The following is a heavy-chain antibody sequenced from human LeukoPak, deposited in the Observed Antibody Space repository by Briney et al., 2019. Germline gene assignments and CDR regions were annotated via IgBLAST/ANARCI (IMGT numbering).Heavy chain of an antibody. V-gene: IGHV3-53*01. CDR2: IYSGGST. CDR3: ARAEKATIFDY. J-gene: IGHJ4*02. CDR1: GFTVSSNY. Sequence: GGSLRLSCAASGFTVSSNYMSWVRQAPGKGLEWVSVIYSGGSTYYADFVKGRFTISRDNSKNTLYLQMNSLRAEDTAVYYCARAEKATIFDYWGQGTLVTVSS. D-gene: IGHD5-24*01.